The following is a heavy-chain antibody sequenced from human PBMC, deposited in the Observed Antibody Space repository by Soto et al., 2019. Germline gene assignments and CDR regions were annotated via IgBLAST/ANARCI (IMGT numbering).Heavy chain of an antibody. CDR3: ASGPSGDKVDY. D-gene: IGHD7-27*01. J-gene: IGHJ4*02. CDR2: IYDGGST. Sequence: QVQLQESGPGLVKPSQTLSLTCTVSGGSISSADYCWSWIRQPPDKGLEWIGHIYDGGSTYTNPSLRRXXTXSXXTSMTQCSLKLSSVSAADPAVYYCASGPSGDKVDYWGQGTLVTVSS. V-gene: IGHV4-30-4*01. CDR1: GGSISSADYC.